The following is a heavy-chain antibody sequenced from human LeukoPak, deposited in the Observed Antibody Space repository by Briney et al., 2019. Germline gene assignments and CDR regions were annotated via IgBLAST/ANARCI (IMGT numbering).Heavy chain of an antibody. Sequence: PGGSLRLSCAASGFTFSNYWMHWVRQAPGKGLVWVSRISGDGSGITFADSVKGRFSISRDNAKNTLYLQMNSLRAEDTAIYYCARRGGLGYGDLDYWSQGTLVTVSS. CDR3: ARRGGLGYGDLDY. CDR2: ISGDGSGI. D-gene: IGHD4-17*01. V-gene: IGHV3-74*01. CDR1: GFTFSNYW. J-gene: IGHJ4*02.